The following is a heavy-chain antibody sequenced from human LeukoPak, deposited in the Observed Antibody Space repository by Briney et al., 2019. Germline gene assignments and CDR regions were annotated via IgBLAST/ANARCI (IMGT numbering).Heavy chain of an antibody. D-gene: IGHD3-22*01. Sequence: SETLSLTCAVYGGSFSGYYRSWLRQPPGKGLEWIGEINHSGSTNSNPSLKSRVTISVDTSKNQFSLKLSSVTAADTALYYCARSHYYDSSGSKNNWFDPWGQGTLVTVSS. J-gene: IGHJ5*02. CDR1: GGSFSGYY. V-gene: IGHV4-34*01. CDR2: INHSGST. CDR3: ARSHYYDSSGSKNNWFDP.